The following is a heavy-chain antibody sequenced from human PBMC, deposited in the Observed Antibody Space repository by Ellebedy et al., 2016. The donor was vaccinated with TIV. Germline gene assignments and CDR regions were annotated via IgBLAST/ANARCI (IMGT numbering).Heavy chain of an antibody. CDR3: ARCDSSYPFFWLKY. CDR1: GFNLSNHW. J-gene: IGHJ4*02. D-gene: IGHD4-11*01. V-gene: IGHV3-74*01. Sequence: GESLKISXVASGFNLSNHWMLWVRQAPGKGLEWVSRISTDGIITSYGDSVKGRFTISRDNAKNTLYLQMSNLRAEDTAVYFCARCDSSYPFFWLKYWGQGALVTVSS. CDR2: ISTDGIIT.